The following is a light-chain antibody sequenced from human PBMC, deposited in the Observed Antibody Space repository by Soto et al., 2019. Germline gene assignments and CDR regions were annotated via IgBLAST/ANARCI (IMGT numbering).Light chain of an antibody. CDR1: QSISEW. CDR3: QQYSRYPFT. Sequence: DIHMTQSPSTLSASVGDRVTITCRASQSISEWLTWCQQKPGRAPKLLIYDVSSLESGVPSRFSGSGSETEFTLNISSLQPDDFATYYCQQYSRYPFTFGPGTKVDIK. CDR2: DVS. J-gene: IGKJ3*01. V-gene: IGKV1-5*01.